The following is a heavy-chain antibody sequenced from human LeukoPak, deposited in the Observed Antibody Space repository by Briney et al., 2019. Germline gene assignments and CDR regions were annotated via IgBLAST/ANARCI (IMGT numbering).Heavy chain of an antibody. D-gene: IGHD2-15*01. CDR1: GFTFGDYA. V-gene: IGHV3-49*04. Sequence: GGSLRLSCTASGFTFGDYAMSWVRQAPGKGLEWVGFIRSKAYGGTTEYAASVRGRFTISRDDSKSIAYLQMNSLKTEDTAVYYCTGDCSGGSCYSYYWGQGTLVTVSS. J-gene: IGHJ4*02. CDR3: TGDCSGGSCYSYY. CDR2: IRSKAYGGTT.